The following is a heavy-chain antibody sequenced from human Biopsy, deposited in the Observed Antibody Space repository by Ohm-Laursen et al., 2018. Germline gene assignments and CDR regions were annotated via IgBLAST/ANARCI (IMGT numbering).Heavy chain of an antibody. CDR3: AIKLTGYFHH. CDR1: GGTFSNYG. CDR2: NIPILGTG. V-gene: IGHV1-69*06. Sequence: SSVKVSCKTPGGTFSNYGVNWVRQAPGQGLEWLGGNIPILGTGNYAQKFQDRVTVAADTSTSTATMELRSLRSDDTAVYYCAIKLTGYFHHWGQGTLVSVSS. D-gene: IGHD3-9*01. J-gene: IGHJ1*01.